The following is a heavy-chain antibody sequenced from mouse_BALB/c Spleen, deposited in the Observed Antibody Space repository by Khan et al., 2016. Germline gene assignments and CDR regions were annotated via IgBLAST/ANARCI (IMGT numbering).Heavy chain of an antibody. D-gene: IGHD2-3*01. J-gene: IGHJ2*01. CDR3: NSVDYDADSDF. CDR2: IDPDNGDT. CDR1: GFNIKDYY. Sequence: EVQLQQSGAELVRSGASVKLSCTASGFNIKDYYIHWVKQRPEQGLEWIGWIDPDNGDTEYDPKFQGKATMTADTSSNTAYLQLNSLTSEDTAVYNANSVDYDADSDFWGLGSTLTVSS. V-gene: IGHV14-4*02.